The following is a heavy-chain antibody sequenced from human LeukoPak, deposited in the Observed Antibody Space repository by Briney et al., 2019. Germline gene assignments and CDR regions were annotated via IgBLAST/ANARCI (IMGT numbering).Heavy chain of an antibody. CDR3: AILRGGNYYYGMDV. Sequence: KVGESLKISCQGSGYTFTSYWIVWVRQVPGKGLEWMGIIYPDDSDTRYSPSFQGQVTTSVDKSINTAYLQWSSLKASDTAMYYCAILRGGNYYYGMDVWGQGTTVTVSS. V-gene: IGHV5-51*01. D-gene: IGHD3-16*01. CDR2: IYPDDSDT. CDR1: GYTFTSYW. J-gene: IGHJ6*02.